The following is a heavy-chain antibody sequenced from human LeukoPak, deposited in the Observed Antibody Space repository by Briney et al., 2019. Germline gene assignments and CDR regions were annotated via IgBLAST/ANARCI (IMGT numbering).Heavy chain of an antibody. CDR1: GGSISSGGYY. D-gene: IGHD4-17*01. Sequence: SQTLSLTCTVSGGSISSGGYYWSWIRQHPGKGLEWIGYIYYSGSTYYNPSLKSRVTISVDTSKNQFSLKLSSVTAADTAVYYCGRGAFDYGDYGYFDYWGQGTLVTVSS. CDR2: IYYSGST. CDR3: GRGAFDYGDYGYFDY. V-gene: IGHV4-31*03. J-gene: IGHJ4*02.